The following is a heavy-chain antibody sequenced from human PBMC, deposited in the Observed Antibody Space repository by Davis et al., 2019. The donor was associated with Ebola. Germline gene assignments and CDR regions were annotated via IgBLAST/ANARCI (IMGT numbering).Heavy chain of an antibody. CDR1: GYSFTNYW. Sequence: GESLKISCEGSGYSFTNYWIGWVRQMPGKGLEWMGIPYPDDSDVRYSPSFEGQVTISADTSISAAYLQWSTLKASDTAMYYCATLRRTITGMDDGFDIWGQGTMVTVSS. D-gene: IGHD1-20*01. J-gene: IGHJ3*02. CDR3: ATLRRTITGMDDGFDI. V-gene: IGHV5-51*01. CDR2: PYPDDSDV.